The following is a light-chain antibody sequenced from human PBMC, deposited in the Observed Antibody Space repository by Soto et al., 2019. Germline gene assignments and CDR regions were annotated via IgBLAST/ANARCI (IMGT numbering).Light chain of an antibody. Sequence: EIVMTQSPATLSVSPGERATLSCRASQSVSSNLAWYQQKPGQAPRLLIYGASTSATGIPARFSGSGSGTEFTLTISSLQSADFAVDYCQQYKNWPGTFGPGPKVDIK. J-gene: IGKJ3*01. CDR2: GAS. CDR1: QSVSSN. CDR3: QQYKNWPGT. V-gene: IGKV3-15*01.